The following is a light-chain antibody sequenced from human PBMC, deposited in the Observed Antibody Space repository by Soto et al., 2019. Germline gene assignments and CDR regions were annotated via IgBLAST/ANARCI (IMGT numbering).Light chain of an antibody. J-gene: IGKJ4*01. CDR1: QSLTNNY. V-gene: IGKV3-20*01. Sequence: EIVLTQSPGTLSLSPGERATLSCRASQSLTNNYLAWYQQKPGQAPRLLIYAASSRATGIPDRFSGSGSETDFTLIISRLEPEDVAVYYCQQYGSSLPVTFGGGTNVEIK. CDR3: QQYGSSLPVT. CDR2: AAS.